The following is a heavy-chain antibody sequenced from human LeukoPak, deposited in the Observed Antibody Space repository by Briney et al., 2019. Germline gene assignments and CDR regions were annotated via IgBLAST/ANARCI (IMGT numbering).Heavy chain of an antibody. CDR3: ARDRGAYGSGSPLDY. CDR1: GFIFSEYY. V-gene: IGHV3-11*01. J-gene: IGHJ4*02. Sequence: PGGSLRLSCSASGFIFSEYYMTWIRQAPGKGLEWVSGISWNSGSIGYADSVKGRFTISRDNAKNSLYLQMNSLRAEDTAVYYCARDRGAYGSGSPLDYWGQGTLVTVSS. D-gene: IGHD3-10*01. CDR2: ISWNSGSI.